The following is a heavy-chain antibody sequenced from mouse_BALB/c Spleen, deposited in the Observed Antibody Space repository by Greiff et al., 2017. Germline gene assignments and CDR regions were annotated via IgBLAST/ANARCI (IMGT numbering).Heavy chain of an antibody. Sequence: QVHVKQSGAELVRPGVSVKISCKGSGYTFTDYAMHWVKQSHAKSLEWIGVISTYYGDASYNQKFKGKATMTVDKSSSTAYMELARLTSEDSAIYYCARGYYGNYWYFDVWGAGTTVTVSS. CDR2: ISTYYGDA. V-gene: IGHV1S137*01. CDR3: ARGYYGNYWYFDV. D-gene: IGHD2-1*01. CDR1: GYTFTDYA. J-gene: IGHJ1*01.